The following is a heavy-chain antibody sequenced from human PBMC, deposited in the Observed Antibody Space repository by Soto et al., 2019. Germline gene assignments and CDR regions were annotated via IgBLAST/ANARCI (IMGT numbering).Heavy chain of an antibody. J-gene: IGHJ4*02. D-gene: IGHD2-2*01. CDR3: ARGGYCSSTSCYARNLDY. Sequence: QVQLVQSGAEVKKPGASVKVSCKASGYTFTGYYMHWVRQAPGQGLEWMGWINPNSGGTNYAQKFQGWVTMTRDTSISIAYMELSRLRSDDTAVYYCARGGYCSSTSCYARNLDYWGQGTLVTVSS. CDR1: GYTFTGYY. CDR2: INPNSGGT. V-gene: IGHV1-2*04.